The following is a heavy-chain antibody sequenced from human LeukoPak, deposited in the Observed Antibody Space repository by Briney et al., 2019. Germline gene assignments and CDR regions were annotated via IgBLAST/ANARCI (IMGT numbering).Heavy chain of an antibody. J-gene: IGHJ4*02. Sequence: PGRSLRLSCAASGFIFSNYAMHWVRQAPGKGLEWVALISSDGSKIYYADSVKGRFTISRDNSRNTLYLQMNSLRAEDTAVYYCARDLRYSGSYPDYWGQGTLVTVSS. CDR2: ISSDGSKI. V-gene: IGHV3-30*04. D-gene: IGHD1-26*01. CDR1: GFIFSNYA. CDR3: ARDLRYSGSYPDY.